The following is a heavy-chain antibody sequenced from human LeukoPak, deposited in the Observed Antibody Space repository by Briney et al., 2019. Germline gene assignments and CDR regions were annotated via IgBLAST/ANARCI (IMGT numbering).Heavy chain of an antibody. Sequence: PGGSLRLSCAASGFTFSTDWMRWVRQAPGKGLVWVSRISSDGSITSYADSVKGRFTISRDNAKDTLYLQMNSLRAEDTAVYYCARHLNCYLDYWGQGTLVTVSS. J-gene: IGHJ4*02. D-gene: IGHD2-15*01. CDR3: ARHLNCYLDY. V-gene: IGHV3-74*01. CDR2: ISSDGSIT. CDR1: GFTFSTDW.